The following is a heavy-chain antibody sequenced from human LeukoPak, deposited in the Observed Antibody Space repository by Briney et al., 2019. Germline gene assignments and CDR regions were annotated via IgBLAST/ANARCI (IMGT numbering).Heavy chain of an antibody. CDR1: GFDFSGFS. CDR2: MEEYGSYI. V-gene: IGHV3-7*01. D-gene: IGHD1-1*01. Sequence: GGSLRLSCVVSGFDFSGFSMSWVRQAPGKGLEWVAIMEEYGSYIFYVDSVKGRFIISRDNARNSLYLQMNNLRAEDTAVYYCAKSLAHYYYYMDVWGKGTTVTISS. J-gene: IGHJ6*03. CDR3: AKSLAHYYYYMDV.